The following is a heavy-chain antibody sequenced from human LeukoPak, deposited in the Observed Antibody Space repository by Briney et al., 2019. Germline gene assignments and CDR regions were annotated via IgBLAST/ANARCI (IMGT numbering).Heavy chain of an antibody. CDR1: GFTFDDYA. V-gene: IGHV3-9*01. CDR3: ASIAAAGDAFDI. Sequence: GGSLRLSCAASGFTFDDYAMHWVRQAPGKGLEWVSGISWNSGSIGYADSVKGRFTISRDNAKNSLYLQMNSLRVEDTALYYCASIAAAGDAFDIWGQGTMVTVSS. D-gene: IGHD6-13*01. J-gene: IGHJ3*02. CDR2: ISWNSGSI.